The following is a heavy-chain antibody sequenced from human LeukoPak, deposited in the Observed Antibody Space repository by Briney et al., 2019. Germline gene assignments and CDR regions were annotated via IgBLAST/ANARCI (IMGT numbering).Heavy chain of an antibody. Sequence: GESLKISCKGSGYSFTSYWIGWVRQMPGKGLEWMGIIYPGDPNSRYSPSFQGQVTISADKSISTAYLQWSSLKASDTAMYYCARLGNYGGKSGWFDPWGQGTLVTVSS. CDR3: ARLGNYGGKSGWFDP. J-gene: IGHJ5*02. CDR2: IYPGDPNS. CDR1: GYSFTSYW. D-gene: IGHD4-23*01. V-gene: IGHV5-51*01.